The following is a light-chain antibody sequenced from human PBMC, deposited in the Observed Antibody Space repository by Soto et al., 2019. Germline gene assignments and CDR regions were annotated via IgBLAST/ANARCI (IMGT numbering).Light chain of an antibody. CDR3: QQYQSLPLT. CDR1: QGISDW. J-gene: IGKJ4*01. V-gene: IGKV1-5*03. Sequence: DIQMTQSPSTLSASVGDTVAITCRASQGISDWLAWYQQRPGEAPKVLISKASNLEIGVPSRFSGSGSGTEFTLIISSLQPDDFATYHCQQYQSLPLTFGGGTRWIS. CDR2: KAS.